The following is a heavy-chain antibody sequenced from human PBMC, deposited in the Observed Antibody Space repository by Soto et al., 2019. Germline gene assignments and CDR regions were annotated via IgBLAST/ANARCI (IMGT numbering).Heavy chain of an antibody. CDR3: ARGSGYSYGYAFDI. D-gene: IGHD5-18*01. CDR2: ISSSSSTI. V-gene: IGHV3-48*02. J-gene: IGHJ3*02. Sequence: EVQLVESGGGLVQPGGSLRLSCAVSGFTFSSYSMNWVRQAPGKGLEWVSYISSSSSTIYYPDSVKGRFTIARDNAKNSLYLQMNSLRDEDTAVYYCARGSGYSYGYAFDIWGQGTMVTVSS. CDR1: GFTFSSYS.